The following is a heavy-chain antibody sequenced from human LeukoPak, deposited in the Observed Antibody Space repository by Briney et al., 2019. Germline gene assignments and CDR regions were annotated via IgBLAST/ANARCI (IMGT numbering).Heavy chain of an antibody. CDR2: INHSGST. CDR3: ARHESQYYYDSSGLFDY. D-gene: IGHD3-22*01. J-gene: IGHJ4*02. Sequence: PSETLSLTCAVYGGSFSGYYWSWIRQPPGKGLEWIGEINHSGSTNYNPSLKSRVTISVDTSKNQFSPKLSSVTAADTAVYYCARHESQYYYDSSGLFDYWGQGTLVTVSS. CDR1: GGSFSGYY. V-gene: IGHV4-34*01.